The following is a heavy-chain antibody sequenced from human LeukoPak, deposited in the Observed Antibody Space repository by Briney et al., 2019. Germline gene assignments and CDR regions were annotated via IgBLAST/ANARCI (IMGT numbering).Heavy chain of an antibody. V-gene: IGHV1-2*02. Sequence: ASVKVSCKASGYTFTGNYMHWVRQAPGQGLEWMGWNNPNSGGTNYAQKFQGRVTMTSDTSISTAYMELSSLRSDDTAVYFCAREYCTNGVCYKAHDYWGQGTLVTVSS. J-gene: IGHJ4*02. CDR3: AREYCTNGVCYKAHDY. CDR1: GYTFTGNY. D-gene: IGHD2-8*01. CDR2: NNPNSGGT.